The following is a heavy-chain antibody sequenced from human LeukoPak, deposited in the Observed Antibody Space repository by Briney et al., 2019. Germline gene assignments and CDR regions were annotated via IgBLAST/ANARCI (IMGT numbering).Heavy chain of an antibody. CDR3: ARSQILTGYQRFDY. Sequence: SETLSLTCAVYGGSFSGYYWSWIRQPPGKGLEWIGEINHSGSTNYNPSLKSRVTISVDTSKNQFSLKLSSVTAADTAVYYCARSQILTGYQRFDYWGQGTLVTVSS. V-gene: IGHV4-34*01. CDR2: INHSGST. J-gene: IGHJ4*02. CDR1: GGSFSGYY. D-gene: IGHD3-9*01.